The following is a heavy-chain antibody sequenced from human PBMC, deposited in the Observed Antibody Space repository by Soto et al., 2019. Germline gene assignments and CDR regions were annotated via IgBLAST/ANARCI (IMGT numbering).Heavy chain of an antibody. V-gene: IGHV1-2*04. CDR1: GFTFTGYY. CDR3: AKDDAGHTDF. J-gene: IGHJ4*02. Sequence: GASVKVSCKASGFTFTGYYMHWVRQAPGQGLEWIGWINPNSGVANYAQKFHDWVTITRDTSITTAYMELSGLKSDDTDVYFCAKDDAGHTDFWGQGTLVTVSS. CDR2: INPNSGVA. D-gene: IGHD6-13*01.